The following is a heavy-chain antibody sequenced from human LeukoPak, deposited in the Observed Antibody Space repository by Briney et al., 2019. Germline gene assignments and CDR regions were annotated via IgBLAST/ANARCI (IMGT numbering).Heavy chain of an antibody. CDR2: IYHDETT. D-gene: IGHD3-10*01. CDR3: ARADTSGTSSSDAFDI. V-gene: IGHV4-4*02. Sequence: SETLSLTCTVSGGSITSGTWWNWVRQSPGKGLEWIGEIYHDETTNYSPSLKRRVTISVDKSKNHFSLKLSAVTAADTAMYYCARADTSGTSSSDAFDIWGQGTMVTVSS. CDR1: GGSITSGTW. J-gene: IGHJ3*02.